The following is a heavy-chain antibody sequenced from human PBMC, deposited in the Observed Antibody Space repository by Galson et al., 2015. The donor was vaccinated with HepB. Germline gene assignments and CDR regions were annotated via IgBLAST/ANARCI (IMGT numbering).Heavy chain of an antibody. J-gene: IGHJ5*02. V-gene: IGHV3-33*01. D-gene: IGHD6-13*01. CDR3: ARDLYGAAGP. CDR2: IWYDGSKK. CDR1: GFTFRTYA. Sequence: SLRLSCAASGFTFRTYAMHWVRQAPGKGLEWVADIWYDGSKKYYADSVKGRFSISRDNSKNTLYLQMNSLTAEDTAVYYCARDLYGAAGPWGQGILVTVSS.